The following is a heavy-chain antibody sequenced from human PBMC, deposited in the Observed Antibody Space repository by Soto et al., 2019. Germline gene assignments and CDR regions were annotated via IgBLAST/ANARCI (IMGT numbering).Heavy chain of an antibody. CDR2: IWYDGSNK. V-gene: IGHV3-33*01. CDR1: GFSFSSYG. J-gene: IGHJ6*03. CDR3: ARTGHYYYYMDV. Sequence: QVQLVESGGGVVQPGRSLRLSCAASGFSFSSYGMHWVRQAPGKGLEWVAVIWYDGSNKYYADSVKGRFTISRDNSKNTLYLQMNSLRAEDTAVYYCARTGHYYYYMDVWGKGTTVTVSS.